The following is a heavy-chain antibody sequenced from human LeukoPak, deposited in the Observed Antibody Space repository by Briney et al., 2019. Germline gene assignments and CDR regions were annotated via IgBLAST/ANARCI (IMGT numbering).Heavy chain of an antibody. D-gene: IGHD6-19*01. V-gene: IGHV1-2*02. J-gene: IGHJ6*03. Sequence: ASVKVSCKASGYTFTGHYMHWVRQAPGQGLEWMGWIYPTSGDIDYSHIFEARVTMTRDTSISTAYMELSSLTSDDTAVYDCARAAIAVAGDYHYHYMDVWGKGNTVTVSS. CDR2: IYPTSGDI. CDR3: ARAAIAVAGDYHYHYMDV. CDR1: GYTFTGHY.